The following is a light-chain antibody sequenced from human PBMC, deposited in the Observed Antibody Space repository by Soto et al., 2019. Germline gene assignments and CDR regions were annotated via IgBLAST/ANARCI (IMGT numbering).Light chain of an antibody. V-gene: IGKV1-5*03. Sequence: DIQMTQSPSTLSASVGDRVTITCRASQSISSWLAWYQQKPGKAPKLLIYKASSLESGVPSRFSGSGSGTEFTLTISSLQPDDFATYYCQLYNSYSRTFGQGTKVEI. CDR1: QSISSW. CDR2: KAS. J-gene: IGKJ1*01. CDR3: QLYNSYSRT.